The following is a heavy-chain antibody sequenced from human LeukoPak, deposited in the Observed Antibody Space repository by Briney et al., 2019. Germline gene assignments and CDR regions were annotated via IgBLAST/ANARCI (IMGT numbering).Heavy chain of an antibody. CDR3: TRELFGSGRCPFY. Sequence: LRLSCAASGITINAIHWGRQAPAKGLEWVALTWYDGRNKYYSDSVKGRFTTSIDNTKNMWYLHMTGLRADETAVYCWTRELFGSGRCPFYWGQGALVTVSS. D-gene: IGHD3-10*01. V-gene: IGHV3-33*01. CDR1: GITINA. J-gene: IGHJ4*02. CDR2: TWYDGRNK.